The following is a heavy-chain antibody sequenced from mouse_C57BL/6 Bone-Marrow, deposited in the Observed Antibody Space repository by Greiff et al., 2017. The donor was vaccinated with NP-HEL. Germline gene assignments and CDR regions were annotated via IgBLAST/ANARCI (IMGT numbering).Heavy chain of an antibody. CDR1: GYTFTSYL. CDR2: IDPNSGGT. D-gene: IGHD1-1*01. V-gene: IGHV1-72*01. Sequence: QVQLQQPGAELVKPGASVKLSCKASGYTFTSYLMHWVKQRPGRGLEWIGRIDPNSGGTKYNEKFKSKATLTVDKPSSTAYMQLNSLTSEDSAVYDCARDYDGSSAFDYWGQGTTLTVSS. CDR3: ARDYDGSSAFDY. J-gene: IGHJ2*01.